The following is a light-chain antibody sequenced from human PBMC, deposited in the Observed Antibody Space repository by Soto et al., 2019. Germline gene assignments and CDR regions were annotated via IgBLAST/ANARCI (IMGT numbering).Light chain of an antibody. Sequence: QSALTQPASVSGSLGQSITISCTGTSRDVGAYNYVSWYQQHPGKAPKLMIYDVSNRPSGVSKRFSGSKSGNTASLTISGHQAEDEADYYCSAYTSSSTGLFGAGTNLTVL. V-gene: IGLV2-14*01. CDR2: DVS. CDR1: SRDVGAYNY. J-gene: IGLJ2*01. CDR3: SAYTSSSTGL.